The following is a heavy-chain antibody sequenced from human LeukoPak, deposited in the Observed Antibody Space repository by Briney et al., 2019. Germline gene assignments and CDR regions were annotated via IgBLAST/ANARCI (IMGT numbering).Heavy chain of an antibody. CDR1: GFTHSSYW. V-gene: IGHV3-74*01. D-gene: IGHD5-24*01. CDR2: IRRDGSRT. J-gene: IGHJ3*02. CDR3: VREGATSALDI. Sequence: GGSLRLSCAASGFTHSSYWMHWVRQAPGKGLVWVAGIRRDGSRTTYADSVEGRFIISRDNAKNTLSLQMDGLRVEDTAVYYCVREGATSALDIWGQGTMVTASS.